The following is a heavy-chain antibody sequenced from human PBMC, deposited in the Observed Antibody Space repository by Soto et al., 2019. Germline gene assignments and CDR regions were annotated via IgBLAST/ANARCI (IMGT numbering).Heavy chain of an antibody. J-gene: IGHJ2*01. Sequence: ESGGDLVQPGGSLRLSCAASEFTFSASGMTWVRLPPGRGLDYVSAIGPSGSAKYYADSVKGRFTISRDNSKNTLYLQMNSLRAEDTAIYYCAKTPRGGDYGDWYFDLWGRGTLVTVSS. CDR2: IGPSGSAK. D-gene: IGHD4-17*01. V-gene: IGHV3-23*01. CDR3: AKTPRGGDYGDWYFDL. CDR1: EFTFSASG.